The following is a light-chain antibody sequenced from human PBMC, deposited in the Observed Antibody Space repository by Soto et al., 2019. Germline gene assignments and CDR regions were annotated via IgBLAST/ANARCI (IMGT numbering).Light chain of an antibody. CDR1: QSVRNNY. CDR2: DAS. V-gene: IGKV3-20*01. CDR3: QQYGSTPLT. Sequence: EIVLTQSPDTLSLSPGERATLSCRASQSVRNNYLAWYQQKPGQAPRFLIYDASSRATDIPDRFSGSGSGTDFTLTINRLEPEDFAVYYCQQYGSTPLTFGGGTKVDIE. J-gene: IGKJ4*01.